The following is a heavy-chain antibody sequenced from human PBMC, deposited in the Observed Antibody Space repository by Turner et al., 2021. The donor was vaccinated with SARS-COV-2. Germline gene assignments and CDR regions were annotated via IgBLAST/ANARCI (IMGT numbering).Heavy chain of an antibody. V-gene: IGHV1-24*01. D-gene: IGHD3-10*01. CDR1: GYTLIELY. CDR3: ASSFSVRGVKGDFDY. Sequence: QVQLVQSGAEVTQPGASVKVSCKVSGYTLIELYVHGVRQAPGKGLEWMGGYDPEDSETIYATKFQGRVTMTGDTSTDPAYMELSSLRSEDTAVYYCASSFSVRGVKGDFDYWGQGTLVTVSS. CDR2: YDPEDSET. J-gene: IGHJ4*02.